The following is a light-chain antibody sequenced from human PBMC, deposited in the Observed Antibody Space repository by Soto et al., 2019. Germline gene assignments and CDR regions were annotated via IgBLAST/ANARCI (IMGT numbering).Light chain of an antibody. V-gene: IGLV2-11*01. Sequence: QSALTQPRSVSGSTGQSVTISCTGTSSDVGAYNDVSWYQQHPGKAPKLMIYDVSKRPSGVPGRFSGSKSGNTASLTISGLQAEDEADYYCCSYAGSYNWVFGGGTKVTVL. J-gene: IGLJ3*02. CDR3: CSYAGSYNWV. CDR1: SSDVGAYND. CDR2: DVS.